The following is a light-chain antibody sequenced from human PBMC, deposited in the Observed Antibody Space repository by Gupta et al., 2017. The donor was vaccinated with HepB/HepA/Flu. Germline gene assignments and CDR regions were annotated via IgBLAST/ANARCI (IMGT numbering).Light chain of an antibody. J-gene: IGKJ4*01. CDR2: DAS. CDR1: QHVDDR. CDR3: QQCSRYSPIT. Sequence: DIQVTQSPPTLSASVGDRVTITCRASQHVDDRLSWYQQTPGKAPKLLIYDASTLGSGVPSRFFGSGSGTQYTLTISSLQPDDYATYYCQQCSRYSPITFGGGTTLEIK. V-gene: IGKV1-5*03.